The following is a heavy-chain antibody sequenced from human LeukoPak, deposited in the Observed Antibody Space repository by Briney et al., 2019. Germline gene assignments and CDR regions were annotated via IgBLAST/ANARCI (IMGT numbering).Heavy chain of an antibody. V-gene: IGHV3-7*01. J-gene: IGHJ6*02. D-gene: IGHD2-2*01. Sequence: PGGSLRLSCAASGFTFSSYWMSWVRQAPGKGLEWVANIKQDGSEKYHVDSVKGRFTISRDNAKNSLYLQMNSLRAEDTAVYYCARDNDQLLGHYYYGMDVWGQGTTVTVSS. CDR1: GFTFSSYW. CDR2: IKQDGSEK. CDR3: ARDNDQLLGHYYYGMDV.